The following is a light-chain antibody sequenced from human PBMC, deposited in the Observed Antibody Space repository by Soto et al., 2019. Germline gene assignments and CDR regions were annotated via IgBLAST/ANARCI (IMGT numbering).Light chain of an antibody. Sequence: EIVVTQSPLSLPVTPGEPASISCRSSQSLLHSNGYVYLDWYLQKPGPSPQLLIYLASNRASGVPDRFSGSGSGTDFTLKISRVEAEDVGIYYCMQALHTPRFGQGTKVEIK. J-gene: IGKJ1*01. CDR1: QSLLHSNGYVY. CDR3: MQALHTPR. CDR2: LAS. V-gene: IGKV2-28*01.